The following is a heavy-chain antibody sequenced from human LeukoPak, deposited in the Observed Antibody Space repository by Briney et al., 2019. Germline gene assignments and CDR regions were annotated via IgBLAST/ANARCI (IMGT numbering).Heavy chain of an antibody. CDR1: GGSISSYY. CDR3: AKVSNNRNYGGGTNWFDP. CDR2: IYYSGST. Sequence: SETLSLTCTVSGGSISSYYWSWIRQPPGKGLEWIGYIYYSGSTNYNPSLKSRVTISVDTSKNQFSLKLSSVTAADTAVYYCAKVSNNRNYGGGTNWFDPWGQGTLVTVSS. J-gene: IGHJ5*02. D-gene: IGHD4-4*01. V-gene: IGHV4-59*01.